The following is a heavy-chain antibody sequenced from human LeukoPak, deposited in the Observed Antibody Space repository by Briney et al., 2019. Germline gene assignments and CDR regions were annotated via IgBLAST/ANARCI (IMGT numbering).Heavy chain of an antibody. CDR3: AKDREYDILTGYPGFDY. CDR2: ISWNSGSI. Sequence: GGSLRLSCAASGFTVSSNYMHWVRQAPGKGLEWVSGISWNSGSIGYADSVKGRFTISRDNAKNSLYLQMNSLRAEDTALYYCAKDREYDILTGYPGFDYWGQGTLVTVSS. J-gene: IGHJ4*02. V-gene: IGHV3-9*01. D-gene: IGHD3-9*01. CDR1: GFTVSSNY.